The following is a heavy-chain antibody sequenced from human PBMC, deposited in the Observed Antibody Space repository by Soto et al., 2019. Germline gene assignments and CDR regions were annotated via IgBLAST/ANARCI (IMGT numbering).Heavy chain of an antibody. J-gene: IGHJ6*02. CDR3: ARVKDYGLGTNRHYYGMDV. Sequence: QVQLQESGPGLVKSSETLSLTCTASGGSISGYYWSWIRQPAGKGLEWIGRLYTMGSINYNPSLQSRVTMSVDTSKNELSLKVSSVTAADTAVYFCARVKDYGLGTNRHYYGMDVWGQGTTVTVSS. CDR1: GGSISGYY. V-gene: IGHV4-4*07. D-gene: IGHD3-10*01. CDR2: LYTMGSI.